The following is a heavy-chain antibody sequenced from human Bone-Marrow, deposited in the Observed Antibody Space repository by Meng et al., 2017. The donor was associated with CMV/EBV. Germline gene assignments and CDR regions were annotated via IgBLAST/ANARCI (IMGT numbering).Heavy chain of an antibody. CDR2: INPNSGGT. D-gene: IGHD6-13*01. J-gene: IGHJ3*02. V-gene: IGHV1-2*02. Sequence: ASVKVSCKASGYTFTGYYMHWVRQAPGQGLEWMGWINPNSGGTNYAQKFQGRVTMTRDTSISTAYMELSSLRSEDTAVYYCARRGSSSWYPGAFDIWGQGTMVPVSS. CDR3: ARRGSSSWYPGAFDI. CDR1: GYTFTGYY.